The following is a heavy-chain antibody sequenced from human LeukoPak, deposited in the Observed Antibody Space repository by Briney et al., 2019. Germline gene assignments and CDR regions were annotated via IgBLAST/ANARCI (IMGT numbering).Heavy chain of an antibody. CDR2: INHSGST. Sequence: SETLSLTCTVSGGSISSYYWSWIRQPPGKGLEWIWEINHSGSTNYNPSLKSRVTISVDTSKNQFSLKLSSVTAADTAVYYCTRGSIAYYYMDVWGKGTTVTISS. J-gene: IGHJ6*03. D-gene: IGHD3-22*01. CDR1: GGSISSYY. CDR3: TRGSIAYYYMDV. V-gene: IGHV4-34*01.